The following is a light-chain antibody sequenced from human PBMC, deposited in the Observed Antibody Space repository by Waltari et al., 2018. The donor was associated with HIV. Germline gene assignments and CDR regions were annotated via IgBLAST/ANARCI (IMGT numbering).Light chain of an antibody. J-gene: IGLJ2*01. Sequence: QSVLTQPPSVSAAPGQKVTITCSGGPSNIGDNYVSWYQQFPGTAPKLLIYDNNKRPSGIPDRFSASKSGTSATLGITGLQTGDEAQCYCGSWDSSLSALLFGGGTKLTVL. CDR2: DNN. CDR1: PSNIGDNY. V-gene: IGLV1-51*01. CDR3: GSWDSSLSALL.